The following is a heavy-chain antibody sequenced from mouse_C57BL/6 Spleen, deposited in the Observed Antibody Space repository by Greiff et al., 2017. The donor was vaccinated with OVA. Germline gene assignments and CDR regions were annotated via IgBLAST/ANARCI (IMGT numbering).Heavy chain of an antibody. J-gene: IGHJ2*01. Sequence: EVKLMESGGGLVKPGGSLKLSCAASGFTFSDYGMHWVRPAPEKGLELVAYISSGSSTIYSADTVKGRFTISRDNAKNTLFLQLTSLRSEDTAMYYCARRDYYGYYFDYWGQGTTLTVAS. CDR2: ISSGSSTI. CDR3: ARRDYYGYYFDY. V-gene: IGHV5-17*01. CDR1: GFTFSDYG. D-gene: IGHD1-1*02.